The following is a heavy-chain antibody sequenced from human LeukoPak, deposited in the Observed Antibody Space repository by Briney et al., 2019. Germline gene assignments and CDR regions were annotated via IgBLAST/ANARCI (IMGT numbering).Heavy chain of an antibody. Sequence: PGGSLRLSCAASGFTVSSIYMSWVRQAPGKGLEWISVIYGGSNTYYYADSVKGRFTISRDNSKNTLYLQLSSLRGDDTAVYYCTRVVLVGTTYSYFDYWGQGTLVTVSS. CDR1: GFTVSSIY. CDR3: TRVVLVGTTYSYFDY. J-gene: IGHJ4*02. V-gene: IGHV3-53*01. CDR2: IYGGSNT. D-gene: IGHD1-26*01.